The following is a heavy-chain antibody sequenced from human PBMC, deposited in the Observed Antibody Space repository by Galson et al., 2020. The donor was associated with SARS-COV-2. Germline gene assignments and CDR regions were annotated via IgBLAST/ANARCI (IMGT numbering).Heavy chain of an antibody. Sequence: GGSLRLSCAASGFTFSSYSMNWVRQAPGKGLEWVSSISSSSSYIYYADSVKGRFTISRDNAKNSLYLQMNSLRAEDTAVYYCARGRHDYDVWSGYYDPLRSGDYWGQGTLVTVSS. V-gene: IGHV3-21*04. CDR1: GFTFSSYS. D-gene: IGHD3-3*01. CDR3: ARGRHDYDVWSGYYDPLRSGDY. CDR2: ISSSSSYI. J-gene: IGHJ4*02.